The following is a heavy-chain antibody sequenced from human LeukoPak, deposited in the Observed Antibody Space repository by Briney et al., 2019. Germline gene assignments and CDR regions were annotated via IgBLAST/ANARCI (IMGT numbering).Heavy chain of an antibody. CDR2: IKQDGSEK. J-gene: IGHJ6*03. CDR3: ARNGAPVVTAITPYYYYMDV. Sequence: PGGSLRLSCIASGFAFRNYGMHWVRQAPGKGLEWVANIKQDGSEKYYVDSVKGRFTISRDNAKNSLYLQMNSLRAEDTAVYYCARNGAPVVTAITPYYYYMDVWGKGTTVTVSS. V-gene: IGHV3-7*01. D-gene: IGHD2-21*02. CDR1: GFAFRNYG.